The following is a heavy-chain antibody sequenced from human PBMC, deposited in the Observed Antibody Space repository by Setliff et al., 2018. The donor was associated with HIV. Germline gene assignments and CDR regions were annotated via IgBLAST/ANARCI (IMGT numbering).Heavy chain of an antibody. Sequence: PGGSLRLSCATSGFTFSSHVMGWVRQAPGKGLEWVSVITQGGDSAYYADSVQGRFTVSKDHSKNTLYLQMNSLRAEDTAVYYCARDHWVAGLDYWGQGTLVTVSS. CDR3: ARDHWVAGLDY. J-gene: IGHJ4*02. D-gene: IGHD6-19*01. CDR2: ITQGGDSA. CDR1: GFTFSSHV. V-gene: IGHV3-23*01.